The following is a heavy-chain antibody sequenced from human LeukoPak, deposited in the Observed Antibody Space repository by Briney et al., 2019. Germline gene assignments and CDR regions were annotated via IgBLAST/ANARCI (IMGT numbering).Heavy chain of an antibody. V-gene: IGHV1-46*01. CDR3: AREVHYYGSGSYYTVGGVYFDY. CDR1: GYTFTSYY. D-gene: IGHD3-10*01. Sequence: ASVKVSCKASGYTFTSYYMHWVRQAPGQGLEWMGIINPSGGSTSYAQKFQGRVTMTRDMSTSTVYMELSSLRSEDTAVYYCAREVHYYGSGSYYTVGGVYFDYWGQGTLVTVSS. CDR2: INPSGGST. J-gene: IGHJ4*02.